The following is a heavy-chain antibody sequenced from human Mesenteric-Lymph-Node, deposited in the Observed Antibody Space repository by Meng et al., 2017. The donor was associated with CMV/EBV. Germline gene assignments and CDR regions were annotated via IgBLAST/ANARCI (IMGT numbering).Heavy chain of an antibody. V-gene: IGHV1-46*01. CDR2: TNPSGSST. Sequence: ASVKVSCKASGYTFSDYYVNWVRQAPGQGLEWMAITNPSGSSTVYAQKFQGGATMTRDTSTSTVYMELTSLRSEDTAVYYCATYSGSSGPGAFDYWGQGTLVTVSS. J-gene: IGHJ4*02. CDR1: GYTFSDYY. D-gene: IGHD1-26*01. CDR3: ATYSGSSGPGAFDY.